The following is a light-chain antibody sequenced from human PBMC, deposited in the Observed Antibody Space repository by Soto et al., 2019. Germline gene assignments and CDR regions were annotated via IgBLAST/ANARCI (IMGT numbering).Light chain of an antibody. CDR3: QQYDNYPLT. Sequence: DIQMTQSPSSLSASVGDRVTITCRASQSISIYLNWYQQKPGKAPKLLIYKASTLKSGVPSRFSGIGSGTEFTLTISSLQPDDFATYYCQQYDNYPLTFGGGTKVDIK. J-gene: IGKJ4*01. CDR1: QSISIY. CDR2: KAS. V-gene: IGKV1-5*03.